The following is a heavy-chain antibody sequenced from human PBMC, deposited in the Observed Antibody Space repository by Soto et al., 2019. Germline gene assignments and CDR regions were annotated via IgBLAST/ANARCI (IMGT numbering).Heavy chain of an antibody. D-gene: IGHD3-22*01. Sequence: SETLSLTCTVSGDSISTFYWGWMRQSPGKELEWIGYVYYTGSTNYNPSLKSRVTISVDRSKNQFSLKLTSANAADTAVYYCARGRTVRNYADDSSDYFYFFDYWGQGTQVTVPS. J-gene: IGHJ4*02. CDR3: ARGRTVRNYADDSSDYFYFFDY. CDR2: VYYTGST. CDR1: GDSISTFY. V-gene: IGHV4-59*01.